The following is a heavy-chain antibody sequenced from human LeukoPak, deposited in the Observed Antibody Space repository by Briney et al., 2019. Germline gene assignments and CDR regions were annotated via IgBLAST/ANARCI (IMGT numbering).Heavy chain of an antibody. J-gene: IGHJ4*02. Sequence: GGSLRLSCAASGFTFSDYGMTWVRQAPGKGLEWVSAISGSGGSTYYADSVKGRFTISRDNAKNSLYLQMNSLRAEETAVYYCAKSDCSDGSCYSWYFDYWGQGTLVTVSS. V-gene: IGHV3-23*01. D-gene: IGHD2-15*01. CDR1: GFTFSDYG. CDR3: AKSDCSDGSCYSWYFDY. CDR2: ISGSGGST.